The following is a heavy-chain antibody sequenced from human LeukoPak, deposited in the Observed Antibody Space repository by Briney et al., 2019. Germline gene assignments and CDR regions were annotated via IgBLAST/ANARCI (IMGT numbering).Heavy chain of an antibody. Sequence: SETLSLTCAVYGGSFSGYYWSWIRQPPGKGLEWIGEIIHSGSTNYNPPLKSRVTISVDTSKNQFSLKLSSVTAADTAVYYCARAGIAAAGTIRGVKYFQHWGQGTLVTVSS. D-gene: IGHD6-13*01. CDR2: IIHSGST. CDR1: GGSFSGYY. CDR3: ARAGIAAAGTIRGVKYFQH. J-gene: IGHJ1*01. V-gene: IGHV4-34*12.